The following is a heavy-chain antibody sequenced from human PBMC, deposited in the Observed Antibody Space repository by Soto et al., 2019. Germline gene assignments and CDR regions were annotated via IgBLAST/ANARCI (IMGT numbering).Heavy chain of an antibody. CDR1: GGSISSSSYY. V-gene: IGHV4-39*01. J-gene: IGHJ3*02. CDR3: ARLQIAVSAFDI. CDR2: TYYSGST. Sequence: KPSETLSLTCTVSGGSISSSSYYWGWIRQPPGKGLEWIGSTYYSGSTYYNPSLKSRVTISVDTSKNQFSLKLSSVTAADTAVYYCARLQIAVSAFDIWGQGTMVTVSS. D-gene: IGHD6-19*01.